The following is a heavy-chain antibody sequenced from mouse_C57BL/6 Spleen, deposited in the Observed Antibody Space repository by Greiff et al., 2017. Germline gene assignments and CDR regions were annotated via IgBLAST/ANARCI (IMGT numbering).Heavy chain of an antibody. CDR2: IWSDGGT. CDR1: GFSLTSYG. D-gene: IGHD1-1*01. J-gene: IGHJ1*03. Sequence: QVQLKESGPGLVAPSQSLSITCTVSGFSLTSYGVHWVRQPPGKGLEWLVVIWSDGGTTYNSDPNSRLSISKDNTKSQVFIKMNSLQTDDTAMYYCARHVGSSLWYFDVWGTGTTVTVSS. CDR3: ARHVGSSLWYFDV. V-gene: IGHV2-6-1*01.